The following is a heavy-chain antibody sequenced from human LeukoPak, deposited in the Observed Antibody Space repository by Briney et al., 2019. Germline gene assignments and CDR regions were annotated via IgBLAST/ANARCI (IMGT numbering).Heavy chain of an antibody. CDR1: GFTFSSYE. Sequence: PGGSLRLSCAASGFTFSSYEMNWVRQAPGKGLEGVSSISSSSSYIYYADSVKGRFTISRDNAKNSLYLQMNSLRAEDTAVYYCARGVKLPGIAVAGEDYWGQGTLVTVSS. D-gene: IGHD6-19*01. CDR3: ARGVKLPGIAVAGEDY. J-gene: IGHJ4*02. V-gene: IGHV3-21*01. CDR2: ISSSSSYI.